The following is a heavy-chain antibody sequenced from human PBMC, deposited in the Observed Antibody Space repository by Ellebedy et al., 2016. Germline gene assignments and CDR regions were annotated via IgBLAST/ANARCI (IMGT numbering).Heavy chain of an antibody. CDR1: GFTFDDYA. D-gene: IGHD3-3*01. CDR2: ISWNSDNI. V-gene: IGHV3-9*01. Sequence: GGSLRLSXAASGFTFDDYAMHWVRQAPGKGLEWVSSISWNSDNIGYAASLKGRFTISRDNAKNFLYLQMNSLRAEDTALYYCARSEWFLVQGLSGWGQGTLVTVSS. CDR3: ARSEWFLVQGLSG. J-gene: IGHJ4*02.